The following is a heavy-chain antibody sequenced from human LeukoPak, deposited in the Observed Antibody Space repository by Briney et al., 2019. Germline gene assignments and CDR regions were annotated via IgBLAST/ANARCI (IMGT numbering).Heavy chain of an antibody. D-gene: IGHD6-13*01. CDR3: ARRVRYGSSWDFDY. Sequence: GESLRISCKGSGYSFTSYWISWVRQMPGKGLEWMGRIDPSDSYIKYSPSFQGHVTISADKSTSTACLQWSSLKASDTAMYYCARRVRYGSSWDFDYWGQGTLVTVSS. CDR1: GYSFTSYW. J-gene: IGHJ4*02. CDR2: IDPSDSYI. V-gene: IGHV5-10-1*01.